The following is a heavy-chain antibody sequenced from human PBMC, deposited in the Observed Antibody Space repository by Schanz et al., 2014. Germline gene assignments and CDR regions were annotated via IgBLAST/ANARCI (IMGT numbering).Heavy chain of an antibody. CDR3: ARGRVLES. J-gene: IGHJ5*02. V-gene: IGHV3-23*01. D-gene: IGHD1-1*01. CDR2: ISGSGGST. CDR1: GFTFGSSV. Sequence: EVQLLESGGGLVQPGGSLRLSCAASGFTFGSSVMAWVRQAPGKGLEWVSAISGSGGSTYYADSMKGRFTVSRDNAENALYLQMNSLRAEDTGLYFCARGRVLESWGQGTLVTVSS.